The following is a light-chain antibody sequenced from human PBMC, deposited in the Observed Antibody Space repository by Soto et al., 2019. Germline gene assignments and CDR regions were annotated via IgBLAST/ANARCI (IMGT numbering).Light chain of an antibody. CDR2: DVT. CDR3: CSYAGRYTLI. J-gene: IGLJ2*01. V-gene: IGLV2-11*01. CDR1: SSDVGAYNY. Sequence: QSVLTQPRSVCGSPGQSVTISCTGTSSDVGAYNYVSWYQQHPGKAPKMMIYDVTKRPSGVPDRFSGSKSGNTASLTISGLRAEDEADYYCCSYAGRYTLILGGGTKLTVL.